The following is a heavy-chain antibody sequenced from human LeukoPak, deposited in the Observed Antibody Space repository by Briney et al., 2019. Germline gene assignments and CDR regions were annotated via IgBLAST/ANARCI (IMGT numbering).Heavy chain of an antibody. CDR3: ARATEGYSYAYYFDY. J-gene: IGHJ4*02. CDR2: INPNSGGT. V-gene: IGHV1-2*02. Sequence: GASVKVSCKASGYTFTSYGISWVRQAPGQGLEWMGWINPNSGGTNYAQKFQGRVTMTRDTSISTAYMELSRLRSDDTAVYYCARATEGYSYAYYFDYWGQGTLVTVSS. CDR1: GYTFTSYG. D-gene: IGHD5-18*01.